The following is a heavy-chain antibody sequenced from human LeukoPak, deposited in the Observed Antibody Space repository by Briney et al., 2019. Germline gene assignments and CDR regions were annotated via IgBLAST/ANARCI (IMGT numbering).Heavy chain of an antibody. V-gene: IGHV1-2*02. CDR1: GYNFTKYA. CDR2: INPNSGGT. D-gene: IGHD3-9*01. Sequence: GASVKVSCKASGYNFTKYALNWVRQAPGQGLEWMGWINPNSGGTNYAQKFQGRVTMTRDTSISTAYMELSRLRSDDTAVYYCARGYRLTGYYLWNYWGQGTLVTVSS. J-gene: IGHJ4*02. CDR3: ARGYRLTGYYLWNY.